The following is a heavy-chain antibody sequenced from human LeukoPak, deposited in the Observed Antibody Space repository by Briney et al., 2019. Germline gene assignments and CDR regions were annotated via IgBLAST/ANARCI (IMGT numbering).Heavy chain of an antibody. Sequence: PGGSLRLSCAASGFTFNTYAMSWVRQAPGKGLEWVSVISISGGTYYADSVKGRFTISRDISKNTVFLQMDSLRVEGTAVYYCTKHGERGTNRFDYWGQGTLVTASS. CDR2: ISISGGT. CDR3: TKHGERGTNRFDY. D-gene: IGHD1-26*01. V-gene: IGHV3-23*01. CDR1: GFTFNTYA. J-gene: IGHJ4*02.